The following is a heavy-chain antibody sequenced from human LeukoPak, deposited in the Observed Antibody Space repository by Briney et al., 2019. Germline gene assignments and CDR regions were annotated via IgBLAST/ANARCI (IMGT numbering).Heavy chain of an antibody. CDR1: GGSISSYY. J-gene: IGHJ4*02. D-gene: IGHD6-6*01. V-gene: IGHV4-4*07. Sequence: SETLSLTCTVSGGSISSYYWGWIRQPAGKGLEWIGRIDTSGNTNYKPSLKSRVTMSVDTSKNQFSLKLSSVTAADTAVYYCARYLTSIAAFDYWGQGTLVTVSS. CDR3: ARYLTSIAAFDY. CDR2: IDTSGNT.